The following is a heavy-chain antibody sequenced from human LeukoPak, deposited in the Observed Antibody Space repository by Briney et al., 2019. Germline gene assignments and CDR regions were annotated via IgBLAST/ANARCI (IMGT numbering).Heavy chain of an antibody. D-gene: IGHD1-26*01. CDR3: ARAHRGGIVGATLAPFDAFDI. J-gene: IGHJ3*02. Sequence: SETLSLTCTVSGGSISSSSYYWGWIRQPPGKGLEWIGSIYYSGSTYYNPSLKSRVTISVDRSKNQSSLKLSSVTAADTAVYYCARAHRGGIVGATLAPFDAFDIWGQGTMVTVSS. V-gene: IGHV4-39*07. CDR2: IYYSGST. CDR1: GGSISSSSYY.